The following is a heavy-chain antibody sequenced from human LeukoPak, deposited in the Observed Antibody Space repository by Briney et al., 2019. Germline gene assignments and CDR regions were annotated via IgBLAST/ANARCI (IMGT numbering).Heavy chain of an antibody. CDR3: ARDKGVGGSYHRDDAFDI. CDR2: IYHSAST. CDR1: GYSISSGYY. D-gene: IGHD1-26*01. V-gene: IGHV4-38-2*02. J-gene: IGHJ3*02. Sequence: SETLSLTCTVSGYSISSGYYWGWIRQPPGKGLEWIGSIYHSASTYYNPSLKSRVTISVDTSKNQFSLKLSSVTAADTAVYYCARDKGVGGSYHRDDAFDIWGQGTMVTVSS.